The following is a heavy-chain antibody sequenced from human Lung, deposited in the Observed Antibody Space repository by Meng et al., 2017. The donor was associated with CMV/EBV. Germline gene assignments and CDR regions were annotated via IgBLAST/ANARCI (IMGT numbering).Heavy chain of an antibody. CDR1: GFIFNTYE. J-gene: IGHJ6*02. V-gene: IGHV3-48*03. D-gene: IGHD1-1*01. Sequence: GGSLRLSCAASGFIFNTYEMNWIRQAPGKGLEWVSYTSASGVTRYYADSVAGRFTISRDNAKSSLYLQMNSLRVDDSATYYCATGPGRATRALRSHQGYGVDVWGQGTTVXVSS. CDR2: TSASGVTR. CDR3: ATGPGRATRALRSHQGYGVDV.